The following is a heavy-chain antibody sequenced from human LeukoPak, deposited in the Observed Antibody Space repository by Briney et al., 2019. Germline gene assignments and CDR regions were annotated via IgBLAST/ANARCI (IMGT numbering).Heavy chain of an antibody. J-gene: IGHJ4*02. Sequence: PGGSLRLSCAASGFTFSSYAMSWVRQAPGKGLEWVSAISGSGGSTYYADSVKGRFTISRDNSKSTLYLQMNSLRAEDTAVYYCAKGFKRDFWSGYYPADYWGQGTLVTVSS. CDR3: AKGFKRDFWSGYYPADY. V-gene: IGHV3-23*01. CDR1: GFTFSSYA. D-gene: IGHD3-3*01. CDR2: ISGSGGST.